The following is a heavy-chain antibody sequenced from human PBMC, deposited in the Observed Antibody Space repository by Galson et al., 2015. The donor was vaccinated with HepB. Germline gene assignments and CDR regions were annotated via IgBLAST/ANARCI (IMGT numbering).Heavy chain of an antibody. V-gene: IGHV3-72*01. Sequence: SLRLSCATSGFTFSDHYMDWVRQAPGKGLEWVGRSRSRPKGYTTGYAASVKGRFTVSRDDLKTSLYLHMNSLKAEDTAVYYCVNSGTKGYFDYWGQGTLVTVSS. J-gene: IGHJ4*02. CDR2: SRSRPKGYTT. CDR1: GFTFSDHY. CDR3: VNSGTKGYFDY. D-gene: IGHD1-26*01.